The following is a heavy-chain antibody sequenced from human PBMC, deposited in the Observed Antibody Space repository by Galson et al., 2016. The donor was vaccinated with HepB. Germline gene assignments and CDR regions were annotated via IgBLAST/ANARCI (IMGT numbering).Heavy chain of an antibody. CDR2: IYYSGST. V-gene: IGHV4-31*11. J-gene: IGHJ6*02. CDR3: ARDPGSPRYSGMDV. CDR1: GGSISSDAYY. D-gene: IGHD5-12*01. Sequence: TLSLTCVVSGGSISSDAYYWSWIRQHPGKGLEWIGYIYYSGSTYYNPSLKSRVSISVDTSKNHFSLELSSVTAADTAVYYCARDPGSPRYSGMDVWGQGTTVTVSS.